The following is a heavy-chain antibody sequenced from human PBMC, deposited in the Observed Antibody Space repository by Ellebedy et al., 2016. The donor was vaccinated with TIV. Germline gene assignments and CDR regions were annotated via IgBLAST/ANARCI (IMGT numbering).Heavy chain of an antibody. D-gene: IGHD2-15*01. Sequence: GGSLRLSCAASGFIFSNYAMNWVRQAPGKGLEWVSAIRTDGGRTFYTDSVKGRFTISRDNSKSTLYLQLNSLGAEDTAVYHCAKGGGYCGGGNCYSGMDVWGQGTTVIVSS. CDR2: IRTDGGRT. CDR3: AKGGGYCGGGNCYSGMDV. J-gene: IGHJ6*02. CDR1: GFIFSNYA. V-gene: IGHV3-23*01.